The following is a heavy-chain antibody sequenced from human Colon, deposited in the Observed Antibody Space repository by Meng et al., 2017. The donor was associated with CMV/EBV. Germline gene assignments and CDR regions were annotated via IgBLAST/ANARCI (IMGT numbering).Heavy chain of an antibody. J-gene: IGHJ4*02. D-gene: IGHD2-2*01. CDR1: GFTFSSYA. V-gene: IGHV3-23*01. CDR2: ISGSGGST. CDR3: AKEDIVVVPVY. Sequence: GESLKISCAASGFTFSSYAMSWVRQAPGKGLEWVSAISGSGGSTYYADSVKGRFTISRDNSKNTLYLQMNSLRAEDTAVYYCAKEDIVVVPVYWGQGTLVTVSS.